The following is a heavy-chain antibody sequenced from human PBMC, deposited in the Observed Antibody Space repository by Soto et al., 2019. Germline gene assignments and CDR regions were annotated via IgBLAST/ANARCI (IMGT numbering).Heavy chain of an antibody. Sequence: SETLSLTCTVSGGSVSSSSYYWSWIRQPPGEGLEWIAYIYYSGSTSYNPSLKSRVTISVDTSKNQFSLKLRSVTAADTAVYYCARTGYCSCGSCYPNWFDPWGQGTLVTVS. J-gene: IGHJ5*02. CDR2: IYYSGST. CDR3: ARTGYCSCGSCYPNWFDP. CDR1: GGSVSSSSYY. D-gene: IGHD2-15*01. V-gene: IGHV4-61*01.